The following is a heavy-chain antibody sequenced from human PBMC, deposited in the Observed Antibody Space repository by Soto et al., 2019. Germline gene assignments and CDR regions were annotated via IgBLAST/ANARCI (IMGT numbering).Heavy chain of an antibody. J-gene: IGHJ4*02. D-gene: IGHD1-26*01. CDR1: GFTFGSYA. CDR2: ISGSGGST. CDR3: AREVGATFY. V-gene: IGHV3-23*01. Sequence: GGPLRLSCAASGFTFGSYAVNWVRQAPGKGLEWVSGISGSGGSTYYADSVKGRFTISRDNAKNTLYLQMNSLRAEDTAVYFCAREVGATFYWGQGTLVTVSS.